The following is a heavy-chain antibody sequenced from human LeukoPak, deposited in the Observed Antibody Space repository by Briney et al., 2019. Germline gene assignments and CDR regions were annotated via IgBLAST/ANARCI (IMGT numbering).Heavy chain of an antibody. Sequence: ASVTVSCKASGGTFSSYAISWVRQAPGQGLEWMGRIIPIYGTANYAHKFQGRVTITTDESTSTAYMELSSLRSEDTAVYYCARGGDYYDSSGLDYWGQGTLVTVSS. J-gene: IGHJ4*02. CDR1: GGTFSSYA. V-gene: IGHV1-69*05. CDR3: ARGGDYYDSSGLDY. CDR2: IIPIYGTA. D-gene: IGHD3-22*01.